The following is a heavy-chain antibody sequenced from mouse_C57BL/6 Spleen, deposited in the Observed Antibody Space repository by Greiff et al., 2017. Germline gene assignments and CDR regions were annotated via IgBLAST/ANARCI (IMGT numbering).Heavy chain of an antibody. CDR3: TRGVYYGSPAWFAY. CDR2: IDPETGGT. V-gene: IGHV1-15*01. Sequence: VQLKQSGAELVRPGASVTLSCKASGYTFTDYEMHWVKQTPVHGLEWIGAIDPETGGTAYNQKFKGKAILTADKSSSTAYMELRSLTSEDSAVYYCTRGVYYGSPAWFAYWGQGTLGTVSA. CDR1: GYTFTDYE. D-gene: IGHD1-1*01. J-gene: IGHJ3*01.